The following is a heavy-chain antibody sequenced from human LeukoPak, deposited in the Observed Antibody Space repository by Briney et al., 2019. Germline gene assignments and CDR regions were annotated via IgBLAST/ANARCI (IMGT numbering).Heavy chain of an antibody. D-gene: IGHD2-21*01. CDR2: VSSSGGTT. CDR1: GFTFSSYG. Sequence: GGSLRLSCAASGFTFSSYGMSWVRQAPGKGLEWVSAVSSSGGTTYYADSVKGRFTISRDNAKDSLYLQMNSLTAEDTAMYYCVRAYHPGGWFDPWGQGTLVTVSS. CDR3: VRAYHPGGWFDP. V-gene: IGHV3-23*01. J-gene: IGHJ5*02.